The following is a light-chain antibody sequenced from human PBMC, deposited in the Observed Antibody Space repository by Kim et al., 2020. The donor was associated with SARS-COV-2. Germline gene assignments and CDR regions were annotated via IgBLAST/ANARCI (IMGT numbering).Light chain of an antibody. CDR3: QQSAGSLWT. J-gene: IGKJ1*01. Sequence: PGERATLSCRASQFVSHSYLAWYQQKPGQAPRLLIFATTIRATDVPDRFSGSGSGTDFTLTISRLEPEDFAVYYCQQSAGSLWTFGQGTKVEIK. CDR1: QFVSHSY. V-gene: IGKV3-20*01. CDR2: ATT.